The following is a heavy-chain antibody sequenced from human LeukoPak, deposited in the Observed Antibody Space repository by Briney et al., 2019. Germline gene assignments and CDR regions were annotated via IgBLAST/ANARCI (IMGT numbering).Heavy chain of an antibody. V-gene: IGHV4-34*01. Sequence: SETLSLTCAVYGGSFGGYYWSWIRQPPGKGLEWIGEINDSGSSNYIPSLKSRVTISVDRSKNQFSLWLSSVTAADTAVYYCARHDSSGHYNAFDIWGQGTMVTVSS. CDR3: ARHDSSGHYNAFDI. CDR1: GGSFGGYY. J-gene: IGHJ3*02. CDR2: INDSGSS. D-gene: IGHD3-22*01.